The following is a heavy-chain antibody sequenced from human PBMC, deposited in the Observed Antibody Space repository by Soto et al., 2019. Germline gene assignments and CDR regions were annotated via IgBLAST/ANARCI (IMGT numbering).Heavy chain of an antibody. V-gene: IGHV4-59*08. CDR2: ILYDGNT. CDR1: GGSIYNYY. D-gene: IGHD1-20*01. CDR3: ARHTGIMSSTVYN. Sequence: SETLSLTCTISGGSIYNYYWSWIRQSPGKGLEWIGRILYDGNTNYNPSLKSRVSISIDPSKNQFSLNLTSVTAADTAVYYCARHTGIMSSTVYNWAQRILVTVSS. J-gene: IGHJ4*02.